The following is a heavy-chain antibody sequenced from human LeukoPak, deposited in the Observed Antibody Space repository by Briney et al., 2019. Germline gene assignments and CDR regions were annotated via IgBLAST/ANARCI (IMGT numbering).Heavy chain of an antibody. J-gene: IGHJ4*02. D-gene: IGHD2-15*01. V-gene: IGHV4-39*07. Sequence: PSETLSLTCTVSGGSISSSSYYWGWIRQPPGKGLEWIGEINHSGSTNSNPSLKSRVTISVDTSKNQFSLQLSSVTAADTAVYYCASVGYCSGGSCYYFDYWGQGTLVTVSS. CDR2: INHSGST. CDR1: GGSISSSSYY. CDR3: ASVGYCSGGSCYYFDY.